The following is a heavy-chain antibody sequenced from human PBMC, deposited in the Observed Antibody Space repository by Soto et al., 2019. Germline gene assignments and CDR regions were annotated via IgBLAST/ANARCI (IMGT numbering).Heavy chain of an antibody. V-gene: IGHV1-46*01. D-gene: IGHD3-16*01. CDR1: GYTFTSYY. CDR3: ARVGGGGPAPPRYWFDP. Sequence: GASVKVSCKASGYTFTSYYMHWVREAPGQGLEWMGIINPSGGSTSYAQKFQGRVTMTRDTSTSTVYMELSSLRSEDTAVYYCARVGGGGPAPPRYWFDPWGQGTLVTVSS. CDR2: INPSGGST. J-gene: IGHJ5*02.